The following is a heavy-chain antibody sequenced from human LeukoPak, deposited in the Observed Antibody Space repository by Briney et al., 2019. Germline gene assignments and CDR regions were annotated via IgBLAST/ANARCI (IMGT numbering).Heavy chain of an antibody. CDR1: GGSFSGYY. J-gene: IGHJ4*02. CDR2: INHSGST. CDR3: ARGGFDSSGYLGPRLAY. D-gene: IGHD3-22*01. Sequence: PSETLSLTCAVYGGSFSGYYWSWIRQPPGKGLEWIGEINHSGSTNYTPSLKSRVTISVDTSKNQFSLKLSSVTAADTAVYYCARGGFDSSGYLGPRLAYWGQGTLVTVSS. V-gene: IGHV4-34*01.